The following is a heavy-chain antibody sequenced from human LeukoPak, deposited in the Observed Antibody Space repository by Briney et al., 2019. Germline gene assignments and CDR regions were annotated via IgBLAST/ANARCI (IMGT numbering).Heavy chain of an antibody. D-gene: IGHD5-24*01. V-gene: IGHV3-7*01. CDR2: IKQDGSEE. J-gene: IGHJ4*02. CDR3: ATRNNGCPYH. Sequence: GGSLRLSCAASGFTFSDYYMNWIRQAPGKGLEWVAKIKQDGSEEYYVDSVRGRFTISRDNAKNSVYLQMNSLRAEDTAVYYCATRNNGCPYHWGQGTLVTVSS. CDR1: GFTFSDYY.